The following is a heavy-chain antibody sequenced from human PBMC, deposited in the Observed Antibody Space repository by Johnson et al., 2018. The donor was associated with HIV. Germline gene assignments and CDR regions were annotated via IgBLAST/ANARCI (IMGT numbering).Heavy chain of an antibody. CDR1: GFTFDDYG. Sequence: MQLVESGGGVVRPGGSLRLSCAASGFTFDDYGMSWVRQAPGKGLEWVSGISGSGGSTYYADSVKGRFTISRDNSKNTLYLQMNTLNAEDTAVYYCASSTVMMTDDAFDIWGQGTVVTVSP. V-gene: IGHV3-23*04. CDR2: ISGSGGST. J-gene: IGHJ3*02. CDR3: ASSTVMMTDDAFDI. D-gene: IGHD4-11*01.